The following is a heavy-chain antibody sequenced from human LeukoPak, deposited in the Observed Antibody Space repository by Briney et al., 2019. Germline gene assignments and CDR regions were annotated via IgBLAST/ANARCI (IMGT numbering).Heavy chain of an antibody. CDR1: GFTFGDQA. CDR3: TRGPIQKSLYYGMDV. D-gene: IGHD5-18*01. J-gene: IGHJ6*02. Sequence: GGALRLSCTASGFTFGDQAMSWVRQAPGKGLEWVGFISSKTYGGTAEYAASVKGRCTISRDDSKSIAYLQMTSLTTEDNAVYYCTRGPIQKSLYYGMDVWGQGTTVTVSS. V-gene: IGHV3-49*04. CDR2: ISSKTYGGTA.